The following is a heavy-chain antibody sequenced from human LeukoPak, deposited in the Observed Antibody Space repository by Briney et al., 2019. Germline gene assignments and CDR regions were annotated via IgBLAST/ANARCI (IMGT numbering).Heavy chain of an antibody. D-gene: IGHD6-19*01. CDR2: ISSNGGST. CDR1: GFTFSSHW. CDR3: VQGYSSGWSYYYYGMDV. Sequence: PGGSLRLSCAASGFTFSSHWMHWVRQAPGKGLEYVSAISSNGGSTYYADSVKGRFTISRDNSKNTLYLQMSSLRAEDTAVYYCVQGYSSGWSYYYYGMDVWGQGTTVTVSS. J-gene: IGHJ6*02. V-gene: IGHV3-64D*06.